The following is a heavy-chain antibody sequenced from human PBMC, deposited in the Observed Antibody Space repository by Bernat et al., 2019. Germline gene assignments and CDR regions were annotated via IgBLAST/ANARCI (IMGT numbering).Heavy chain of an antibody. V-gene: IGHV3-33*01. CDR3: ARAVIVATISAFDI. CDR2: IWYDGSNK. J-gene: IGHJ3*02. CDR1: GSTFSSYG. Sequence: QVQLVESGGGVVQPGRSLRLSCAASGSTFSSYGMHWVRQAPGKGLEWVAVIWYDGSNKYYADSVKGRFTISRDNSKNTLYLQMNSLRAEDTAVYYCARAVIVATISAFDIWGQGTMVTVSS. D-gene: IGHD5-12*01.